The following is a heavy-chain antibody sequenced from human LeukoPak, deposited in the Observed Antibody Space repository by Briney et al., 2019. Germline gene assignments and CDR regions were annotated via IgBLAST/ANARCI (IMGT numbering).Heavy chain of an antibody. D-gene: IGHD5-18*01. CDR3: ASLGYSYGYTDY. Sequence: ASVKVSCKASGYTFTSYDINWVRQATGRGLEWMGWMNPNSGNTGYAQKFQGRVTMTRNTSISTAYMELSSLRSEDTAVYYCASLGYSYGYTDYWGQGTLVTVSS. J-gene: IGHJ4*02. CDR1: GYTFTSYD. CDR2: MNPNSGNT. V-gene: IGHV1-8*01.